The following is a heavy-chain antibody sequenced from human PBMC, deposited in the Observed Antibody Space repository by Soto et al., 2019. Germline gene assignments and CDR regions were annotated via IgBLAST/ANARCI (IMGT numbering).Heavy chain of an antibody. D-gene: IGHD1-26*01. CDR3: ARSAHWEYYFDY. CDR2: ISSSSSYI. Sequence: EVQLVESGGGLVKPGGSLRLSCAASGFTFSSYSMNWVRQAPGKGLEWVSYISSSSSYIYYADSVKGRFTISRDNAKNSLYLQMNSLRAEDTAVYYCARSAHWEYYFDYWGQGTLVTVSS. V-gene: IGHV3-21*01. CDR1: GFTFSSYS. J-gene: IGHJ4*02.